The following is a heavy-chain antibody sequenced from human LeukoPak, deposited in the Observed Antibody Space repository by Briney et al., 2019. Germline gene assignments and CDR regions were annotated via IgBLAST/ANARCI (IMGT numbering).Heavy chain of an antibody. Sequence: HAGGSLRLSCAASGFTFSSYAMHWVRQAPGKGLEWVAIISYDGSNKYYAESVKGRFTISRDNSKNTLYLQMNSLRAEDTAVYYCAKRWTGTTIGQQDFWGQGTLVTVSS. CDR1: GFTFSSYA. J-gene: IGHJ4*02. CDR3: AKRWTGTTIGQQDF. CDR2: ISYDGSNK. D-gene: IGHD1-1*01. V-gene: IGHV3-30*04.